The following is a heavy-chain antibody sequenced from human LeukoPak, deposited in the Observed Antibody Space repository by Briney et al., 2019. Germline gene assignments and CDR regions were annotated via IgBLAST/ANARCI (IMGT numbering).Heavy chain of an antibody. CDR1: GFTFSGYW. CDR2: IKQDGSEK. D-gene: IGHD4-17*01. CDR3: ARGLRYDYFDN. J-gene: IGHJ4*02. V-gene: IGHV3-7*04. Sequence: GGSLRLSCAASGFTFSGYWMSWVRQAPGKALEWVANIKQDGSEKYYVDSVEGRFTISRDNAKNSLYLQMNSLRAEDTAVYYCARGLRYDYFDNWGQGTLVTVSS.